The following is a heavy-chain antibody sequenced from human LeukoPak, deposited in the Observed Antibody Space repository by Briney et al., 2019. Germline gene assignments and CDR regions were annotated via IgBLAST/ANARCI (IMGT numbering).Heavy chain of an antibody. J-gene: IGHJ4*02. CDR2: ISSNGGST. V-gene: IGHV3-64*01. CDR1: GFTFSSYA. CDR3: ARDPMLAYCGGDCYYFDY. D-gene: IGHD2-21*01. Sequence: GGSLRLSCAASGFTFSSYAMHWARQAPGKGLEYVSAISSNGGSTYYANSVKGRFTISRDNSKNTLYLQMGSLRAEDMAVYYCARDPMLAYCGGDCYYFDYWGQGTLVTVSS.